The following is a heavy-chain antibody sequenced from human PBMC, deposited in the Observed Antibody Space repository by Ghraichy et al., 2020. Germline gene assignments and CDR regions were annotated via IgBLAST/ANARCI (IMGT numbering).Heavy chain of an antibody. J-gene: IGHJ4*02. D-gene: IGHD6-6*01. V-gene: IGHV2-5*02. CDR2: IYWDDDK. Sequence: QTLSLTCTFSGFSLSTSGVGVGWIRQPPGKALEWLALIYWDDDKRYSPSLKSRLTITKDTSKNQVVLTMTNMDPVDTATYYCAHRPGGLAARHRPFDYWGQGTLVTVSS. CDR1: GFSLSTSGVG. CDR3: AHRPGGLAARHRPFDY.